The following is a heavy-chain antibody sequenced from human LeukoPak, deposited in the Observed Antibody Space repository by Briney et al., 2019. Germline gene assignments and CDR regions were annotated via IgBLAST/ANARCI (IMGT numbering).Heavy chain of an antibody. CDR2: INPNSGGT. CDR3: ARERIQLWPYFDY. V-gene: IGHV1-2*02. Sequence: ASVKVSCKASGYTFTGYYMHWVRQAPGQGLEWMGWINPNSGGTNYAQKFQGRVTMTRDTSISTVYMELSSLRSEDTAVYYCARERIQLWPYFDYWGQGTLVTVSS. D-gene: IGHD5-18*01. CDR1: GYTFTGYY. J-gene: IGHJ4*02.